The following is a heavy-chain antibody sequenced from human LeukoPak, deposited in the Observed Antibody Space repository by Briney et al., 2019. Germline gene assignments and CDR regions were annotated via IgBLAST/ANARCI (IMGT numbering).Heavy chain of an antibody. J-gene: IGHJ4*02. CDR3: ARESSQDYDSSGYQFDY. V-gene: IGHV3-21*01. CDR1: GFTFSSYS. CDR2: ITSSSTYI. Sequence: GGSLRLSCAASGFTFSSYSMNWVRQAPGKGLEWVSSITSSSTYIYYADSVKGRFTISRDNAENSLYLQMNSLRAEDTAVYYCARESSQDYDSSGYQFDYWGQGTLVTVSS. D-gene: IGHD3-22*01.